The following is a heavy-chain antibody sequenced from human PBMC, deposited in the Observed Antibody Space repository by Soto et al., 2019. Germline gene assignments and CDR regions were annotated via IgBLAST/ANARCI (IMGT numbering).Heavy chain of an antibody. Sequence: GGSMRLSCAASGFTSSSYWMSWVRQAPGKGLEWVANIKQDGSEKYYVDSVKGRFTISRDNAKNSLYLQMNSLRAEDTAVYYCARDLGEYFDYWGQGTLVTVSS. V-gene: IGHV3-7*01. CDR1: GFTSSSYW. CDR2: IKQDGSEK. D-gene: IGHD3-16*01. J-gene: IGHJ4*02. CDR3: ARDLGEYFDY.